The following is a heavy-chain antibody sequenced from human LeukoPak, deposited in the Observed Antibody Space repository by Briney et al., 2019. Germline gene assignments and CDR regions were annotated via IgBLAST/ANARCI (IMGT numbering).Heavy chain of an antibody. CDR3: ARDLDTIFGVTGFDY. D-gene: IGHD3-3*01. V-gene: IGHV3-30-3*01. CDR2: ISYDGSNK. J-gene: IGHJ4*02. Sequence: GGSLRLSCAASGFTFSNYAMSWVRQAPGKGLEWVAVISYDGSNKYCADSVKGRFTISRDNSKNTLYLQMNSLRAEDTAVYYCARDLDTIFGVTGFDYWGQGTLVTVSS. CDR1: GFTFSNYA.